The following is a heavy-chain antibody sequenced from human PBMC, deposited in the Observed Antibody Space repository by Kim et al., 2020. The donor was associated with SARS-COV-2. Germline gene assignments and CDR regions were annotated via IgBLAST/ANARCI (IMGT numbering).Heavy chain of an antibody. CDR2: IGTAGDT. J-gene: IGHJ6*02. D-gene: IGHD3-10*01. Sequence: GGSLRLSCAASGFTFSSYDMHWVRQATGKGLEWVSAIGTAGDTYYPGSVKGRFTISRENAKNSLYLQMKSLRAGDTAVYYCAREGYGSGKNREEGGYGMDVWGQGTTVTVSS. V-gene: IGHV3-13*04. CDR1: GFTFSSYD. CDR3: AREGYGSGKNREEGGYGMDV.